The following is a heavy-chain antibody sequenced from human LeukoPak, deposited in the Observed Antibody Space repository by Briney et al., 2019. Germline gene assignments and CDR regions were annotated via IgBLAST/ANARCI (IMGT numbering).Heavy chain of an antibody. V-gene: IGHV3-74*01. CDR2: INSDGSST. CDR3: ASDLGQWLGDFDY. Sequence: SGGSLRLSCAASGFTFSSYWMHWVRQAPGKGLVWVSRINSDGSSTSYADSVKGRFTISRDNAKNSLYLQMNSLRAEDTAVYYCASDLGQWLGDFDYWGQGTLVTVSS. J-gene: IGHJ4*02. CDR1: GFTFSSYW. D-gene: IGHD6-19*01.